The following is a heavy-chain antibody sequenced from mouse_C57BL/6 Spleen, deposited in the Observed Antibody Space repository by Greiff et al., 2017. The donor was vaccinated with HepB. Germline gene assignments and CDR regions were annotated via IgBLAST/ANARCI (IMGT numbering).Heavy chain of an antibody. V-gene: IGHV5-17*01. CDR1: GFTFSDYG. CDR3: ARDGNYPSYAMDY. J-gene: IGHJ4*01. CDR2: ISSGSSTI. Sequence: EVKLVESGGGLVKPGGSLKLSCAASGFTFSDYGMHWVRQAPEKGLEWVAYISSGSSTIYYADTVKGRFTISRDNAKNTLFLQMTSLRSEDTAMYYCARDGNYPSYAMDYWGQGTSVTVSS. D-gene: IGHD2-1*01.